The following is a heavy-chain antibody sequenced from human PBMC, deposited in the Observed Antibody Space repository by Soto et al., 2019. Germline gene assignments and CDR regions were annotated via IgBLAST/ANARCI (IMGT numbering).Heavy chain of an antibody. Sequence: PSEALSLTCSVPVGSCIRGGYSWSWILQAPGKGLEWIGFISPSGRPAYNPSLKSRVSISVDTSKNQISLELSSVTAADTAVYYCTRGVLAWGPGTLVTVSS. CDR2: ISPSGRP. J-gene: IGHJ5*02. CDR3: TRGVLA. V-gene: IGHV4-30-2*01. D-gene: IGHD2-8*01. CDR1: VGSCIRGGYS.